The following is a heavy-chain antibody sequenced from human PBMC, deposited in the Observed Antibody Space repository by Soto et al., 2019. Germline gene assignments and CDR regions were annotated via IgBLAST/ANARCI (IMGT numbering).Heavy chain of an antibody. CDR2: ISYSGST. D-gene: IGHD6-6*01. Sequence: SETLSLTCTVSGGSISGYYWIWIRQPPGKGLEWIGYISYSGSTNYNPSLKSRPTISVDTSKNQFSLNLTSVTAADTAVYYCARAPKVSGSSQTRPDFWGQGALVTVSS. J-gene: IGHJ4*02. CDR3: ARAPKVSGSSQTRPDF. V-gene: IGHV4-59*12. CDR1: GGSISGYY.